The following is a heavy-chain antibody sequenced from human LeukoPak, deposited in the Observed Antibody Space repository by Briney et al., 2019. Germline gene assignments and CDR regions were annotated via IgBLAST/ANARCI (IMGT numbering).Heavy chain of an antibody. Sequence: SETLSLTCAVYGGSFSGYYWSWIRQPPGKGLEWIGEINHSGSTNYNPSLKSRVTISVDTSKNQFSLKLSSVTAADTAVYYCARHVARYYDILTGYYRTYYFDYWGQGTLVTVSS. D-gene: IGHD3-9*01. CDR2: INHSGST. CDR1: GGSFSGYY. CDR3: ARHVARYYDILTGYYRTYYFDY. V-gene: IGHV4-34*01. J-gene: IGHJ4*02.